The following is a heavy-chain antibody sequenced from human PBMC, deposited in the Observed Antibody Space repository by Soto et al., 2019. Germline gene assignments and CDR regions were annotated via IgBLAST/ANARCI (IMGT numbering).Heavy chain of an antibody. CDR3: ARDPGFCTGCACRWFDP. V-gene: IGHV3-7*03. D-gene: IGHD2-8*02. J-gene: IGHJ5*02. Sequence: GGSLRLSCVASEFTFSNYWMSWVRQAPGKGLEWVANIKQDGSEKYYADSVKGRFTISRDNAKNSLSLQMNSLRAEDTAMYFCARDPGFCTGCACRWFDPWGRGTLVTVSS. CDR2: IKQDGSEK. CDR1: EFTFSNYW.